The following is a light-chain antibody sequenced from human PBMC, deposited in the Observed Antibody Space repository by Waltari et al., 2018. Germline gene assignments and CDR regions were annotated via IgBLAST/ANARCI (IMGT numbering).Light chain of an antibody. J-gene: IGKJ2*01. V-gene: IGKV3-15*01. CDR1: HGIGTN. Sequence: EIVMTQSPAILSVSPGAGVTLSCRASHGIGTNLAWYKKKPGQAHRLLIYDASTRAPGIPARFTGGGSGTEFTLVINSLQSEDSALYFCQQYRDWYSFGQGTKLEIK. CDR3: QQYRDWYS. CDR2: DAS.